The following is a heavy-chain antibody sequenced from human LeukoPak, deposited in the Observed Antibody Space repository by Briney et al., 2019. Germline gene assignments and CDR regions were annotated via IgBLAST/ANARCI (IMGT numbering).Heavy chain of an antibody. CDR1: GGSISSSSYY. CDR2: IYYSGST. D-gene: IGHD6-6*01. J-gene: IGHJ4*02. CDR3: ASEYKQLLDY. V-gene: IGHV4-39*01. Sequence: SETLSLTCTVSGGSISSSSYYWGWIRQPPGKGLEWIGSIYYSGSTYYNPSLKSRVTISVDTSKNQFSLKLSSVTAADTAVYYCASEYKQLLDYWGQGTLVTVSS.